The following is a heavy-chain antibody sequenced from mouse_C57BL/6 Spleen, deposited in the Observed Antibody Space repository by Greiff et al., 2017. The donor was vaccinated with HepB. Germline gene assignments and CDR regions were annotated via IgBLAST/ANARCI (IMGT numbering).Heavy chain of an antibody. V-gene: IGHV5-17*01. J-gene: IGHJ3*01. CDR1: GFTFSDYG. CDR3: ARNYGSIPWFAY. D-gene: IGHD1-1*01. Sequence: EVMLVESGGGLVKPGGSLKLSCAASGFTFSDYGMHWVRQAPEKGLEWVAYISSGSSTIYYADTVKGRFPISRDNAKNTLFLQMTSLRSEDTAMYYCARNYGSIPWFAYWGQGTLVTVSA. CDR2: ISSGSSTI.